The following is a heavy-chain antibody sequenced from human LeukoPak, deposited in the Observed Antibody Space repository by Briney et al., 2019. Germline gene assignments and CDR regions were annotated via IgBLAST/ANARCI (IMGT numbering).Heavy chain of an antibody. CDR3: ASGGYCSSTSCPGDV. J-gene: IGHJ6*02. V-gene: IGHV3-23*01. CDR1: GFTFSTYS. D-gene: IGHD2-2*01. CDR2: ISGSGGST. Sequence: PGGSLRLSCAASGFTFSTYSMNWVRQAPGKGLEWVSAISGSGGSTYYADSVKGRFTISRDNSENTLYLQMNSLRAEDTAVYYCASGGYCSSTSCPGDVWGQGTTVTVSS.